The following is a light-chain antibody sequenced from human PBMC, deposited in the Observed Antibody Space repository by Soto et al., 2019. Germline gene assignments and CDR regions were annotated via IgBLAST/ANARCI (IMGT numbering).Light chain of an antibody. CDR3: QKYNEWPLT. J-gene: IGKJ4*01. CDR2: GAS. CDR1: QSVNSM. V-gene: IGKV3-15*01. Sequence: EIVMTQSPATLSVSPGERATLSCRASQSVNSMLAWYQQKPGQAPRLFIYGASTRATGIPARFSGSGSGTEFTLTISSLQSEDFAVYYCQKYNEWPLTFGGGTKVDIK.